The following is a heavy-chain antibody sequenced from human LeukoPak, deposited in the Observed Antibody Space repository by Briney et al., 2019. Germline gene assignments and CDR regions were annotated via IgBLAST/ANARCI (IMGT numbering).Heavy chain of an antibody. CDR2: IYYSGST. CDR3: ARPGQAGWFDP. J-gene: IGHJ5*02. CDR1: GGSISSSSYY. Sequence: KSSETLSLTCTVSGGSISSSSYYWGWIRQPPGKGLEWIGSIYYSGSTYYNPSLKSRVTISVDTSKNQFSLKLSSVTAADTAVYYCARPGQAGWFDPWGQGTLVTVSS. V-gene: IGHV4-39*01.